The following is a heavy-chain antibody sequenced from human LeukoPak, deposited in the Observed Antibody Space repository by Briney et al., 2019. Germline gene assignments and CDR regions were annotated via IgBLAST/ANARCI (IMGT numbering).Heavy chain of an antibody. D-gene: IGHD3-22*01. V-gene: IGHV4-59*08. CDR2: IYYSGST. Sequence: SETLSPTCSVSGGSISSYYWSWIRQPPGKGLEWIAYIYYSGSTNYNDSLKSRVTISIDTSKKQFFLKLSSVTAADTAVYYCARGPKVPEDSSGYYSGYYYGMDVWGQGTTVTVSS. CDR3: ARGPKVPEDSSGYYSGYYYGMDV. CDR1: GGSISSYY. J-gene: IGHJ6*02.